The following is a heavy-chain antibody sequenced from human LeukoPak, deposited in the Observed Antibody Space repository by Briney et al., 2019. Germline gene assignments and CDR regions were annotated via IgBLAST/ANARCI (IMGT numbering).Heavy chain of an antibody. J-gene: IGHJ5*02. CDR1: GYTFTNYY. CDR2: INPSDGST. D-gene: IGHD4-17*01. CDR3: ASSDDDYWFDP. Sequence: ASVKVSCKASGYTFTNYYIHWVQQAPGQGLEWMGVINPSDGSTSYAQKFQDRVTMTRDTSTSTVYMELSSLRSEDTAVYYCASSDDDYWFDPWGQGTLVIVSS. V-gene: IGHV1-46*01.